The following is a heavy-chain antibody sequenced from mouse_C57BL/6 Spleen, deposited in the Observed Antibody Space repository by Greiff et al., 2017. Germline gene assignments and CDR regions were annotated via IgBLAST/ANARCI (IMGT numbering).Heavy chain of an antibody. J-gene: IGHJ4*01. CDR3: TREGDYGSSLCAMDY. V-gene: IGHV5-9-1*02. CDR2: ISSGGDYI. CDR1: GFTFSSYA. D-gene: IGHD1-1*01. Sequence: EVQLVEPGAGLVKPGGSLKLSCAASGFTFSSYAMSWVRQTPEQRLGWVAYISSGGDYIYYADTVKGRFTISRDNARNTLYLQMSSLKSEDTAMYYCTREGDYGSSLCAMDYWGQGTSVTVSS.